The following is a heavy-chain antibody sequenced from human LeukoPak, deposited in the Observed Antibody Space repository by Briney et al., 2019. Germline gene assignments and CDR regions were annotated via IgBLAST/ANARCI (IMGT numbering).Heavy chain of an antibody. J-gene: IGHJ3*02. CDR2: IFYSGIT. D-gene: IGHD3-3*01. V-gene: IGHV4-59*12. CDR1: GFTFSDYG. Sequence: GSLRLSCVASGFTFSDYGMSWVRQAPGKGLEWIGYIFYSGITYYNPSLKSRVTISVDTSKNQFSLKLSSVTAADTAVYYCARLSFFSQDAFDIWGQGTMVTVSS. CDR3: ARLSFFSQDAFDI.